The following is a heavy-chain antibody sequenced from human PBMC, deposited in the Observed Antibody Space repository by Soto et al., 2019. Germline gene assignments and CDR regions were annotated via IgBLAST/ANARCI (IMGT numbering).Heavy chain of an antibody. D-gene: IGHD2-2*01. CDR1: GCSISNYY. J-gene: IGHJ3*01. CDR2: IYYTGTM. CDR3: RRRYSSRFHGDEVFDV. V-gene: IGHV4-59*08. Sequence: SETLSLTCTVSGCSISNYYWSWIRQSPEKGLEWIGNIYYTGTMTYNPSHKSRVTISVDAYKNQISLKLASVTAADTGVYYCRRRYSSRFHGDEVFDVWGQGKVVTVSS.